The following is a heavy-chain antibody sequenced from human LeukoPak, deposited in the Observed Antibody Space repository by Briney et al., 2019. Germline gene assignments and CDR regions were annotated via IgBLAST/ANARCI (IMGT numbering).Heavy chain of an antibody. CDR1: GFTFSSYW. D-gene: IGHD1-26*01. CDR3: AKTYSGSYHGIDY. CDR2: IKQDGNEK. V-gene: IGHV3-7*03. Sequence: PGGSLRLSCAASGFTFSSYWMSWVRQAPGKGLEWVANIKQDGNEKYYVDSVKGRFTISRDNSKNTLYLQMNSLRAEDTAVYYCAKTYSGSYHGIDYWGQGTLVTVSS. J-gene: IGHJ4*02.